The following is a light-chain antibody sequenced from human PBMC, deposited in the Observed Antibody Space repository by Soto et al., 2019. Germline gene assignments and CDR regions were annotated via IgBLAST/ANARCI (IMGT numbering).Light chain of an antibody. V-gene: IGLV2-14*01. Sequence: QSALTQPASVPGSPGQSITISCTRTSSDVGGYNYVSWYQQHPGKAPKLMIYDVSNRPSGVSNRFSGSKSGNTASLTISGLQAEDEADYYCSSYTSSSKVFGTGTKVTVL. CDR1: SSDVGGYNY. CDR3: SSYTSSSKV. CDR2: DVS. J-gene: IGLJ1*01.